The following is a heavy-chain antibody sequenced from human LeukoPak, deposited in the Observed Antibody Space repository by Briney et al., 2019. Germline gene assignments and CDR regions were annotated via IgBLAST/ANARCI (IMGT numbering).Heavy chain of an antibody. CDR2: ISGSGGST. J-gene: IGHJ3*02. CDR3: AKDRWSEVDAFDI. CDR1: GFTFSSYG. V-gene: IGHV3-23*01. Sequence: GGTLRLSCAASGFTFSSYGMSWVRQAPGKGLEWVSAISGSGGSTYYADSVKGRFTISRDNSKNTLYLQMNSLRAEDTAVYYCAKDRWSEVDAFDIWGQGTMVTVSS. D-gene: IGHD6-13*01.